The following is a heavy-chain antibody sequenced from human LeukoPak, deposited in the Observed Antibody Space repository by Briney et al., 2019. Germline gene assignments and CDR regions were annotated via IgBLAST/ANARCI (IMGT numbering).Heavy chain of an antibody. V-gene: IGHV3-20*04. CDR1: GYTFDDHG. D-gene: IGHD3-3*01. Sequence: GGSLRLSCAGSGYTFDDHGMSWVRQAPGKGLEWVSGINWNGESTGYADSVKGRFTISRDNAKNTLYLQMDDLRAEDSAVYYCATHILFWSGLFDSWGQGALVSVSS. CDR3: ATHILFWSGLFDS. CDR2: INWNGEST. J-gene: IGHJ4*02.